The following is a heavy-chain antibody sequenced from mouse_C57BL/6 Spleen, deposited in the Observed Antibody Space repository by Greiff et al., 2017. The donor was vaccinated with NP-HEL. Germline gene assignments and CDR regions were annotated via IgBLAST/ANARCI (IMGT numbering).Heavy chain of an antibody. V-gene: IGHV1-26*01. CDR3: ARLLRYPYYFDY. D-gene: IGHD1-1*01. CDR2: INPNNGGT. Sequence: VQLQQSGPELVKPGASVKISCKASGYTFTDYYMNWVKQSHGKSLEWIGDINPNNGGTSYNQKFKGKATLTVDKSSSTAYMELRSLTSEDSAVYYCARLLRYPYYFDYWGQGTTLTVSS. CDR1: GYTFTDYY. J-gene: IGHJ2*01.